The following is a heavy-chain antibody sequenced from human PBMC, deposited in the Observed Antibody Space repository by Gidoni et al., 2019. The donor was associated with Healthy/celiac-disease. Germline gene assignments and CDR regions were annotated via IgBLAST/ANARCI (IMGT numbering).Heavy chain of an antibody. CDR2: ISSSSSYI. Sequence: EVQLVESGGGLVKPGGSLRLPCAASGFTFSSYSMNWIRHAPGKGLEWVSSISSSSSYIYYADSVKGRFTISRDNAKNSLYLQMNSLRAEDTAVYYCARDHPRYCSSTSCYTRPDYYYGMDVWGQGTTVTVSS. CDR3: ARDHPRYCSSTSCYTRPDYYYGMDV. V-gene: IGHV3-21*01. J-gene: IGHJ6*02. CDR1: GFTFSSYS. D-gene: IGHD2-2*02.